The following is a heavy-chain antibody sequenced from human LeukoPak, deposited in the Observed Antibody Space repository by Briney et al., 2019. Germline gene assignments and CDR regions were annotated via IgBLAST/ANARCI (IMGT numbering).Heavy chain of an antibody. D-gene: IGHD5-18*01. V-gene: IGHV3-30*04. Sequence: GGSLRLSCAASGFTFSHYAMHWVRLAPGKGLEWVAVVSYDGTNKYYADSVKGRFTISRDNSKNTLYLQMNSLRAEDTAMYYCARDIQNVDTPMALDYWGQGTLVTVSS. CDR3: ARDIQNVDTPMALDY. CDR1: GFTFSHYA. CDR2: VSYDGTNK. J-gene: IGHJ4*02.